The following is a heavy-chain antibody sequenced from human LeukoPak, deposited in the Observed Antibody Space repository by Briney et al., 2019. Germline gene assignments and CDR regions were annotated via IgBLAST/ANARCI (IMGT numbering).Heavy chain of an antibody. CDR2: ISYDGSNK. V-gene: IGHV3-30-3*01. J-gene: IGHJ4*02. CDR1: GFTFSSYA. CDR3: ARGEGWFGEFLESNFDY. D-gene: IGHD3-10*01. Sequence: PGGSLRLSCAASGFTFSSYAMHWVRQAPGKGLEWVAVISYDGSNKYYADSVKGRFTISRDNSKNTLYLQMNSLRAEDTAVYYCARGEGWFGEFLESNFDYWGQGTLVTVSS.